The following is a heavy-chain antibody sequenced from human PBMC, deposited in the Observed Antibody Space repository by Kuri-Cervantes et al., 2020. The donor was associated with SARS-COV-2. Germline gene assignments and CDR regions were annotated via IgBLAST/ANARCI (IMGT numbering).Heavy chain of an antibody. D-gene: IGHD1-26*01. Sequence: KVSCKGSGYSFISYWIGWVRQMPGKGLEWMGIIFPGDSDTTYSPSFQGQVTISADKSISTAYLQWSSPKASDTAMYYCARHLGWELPSDYWGQGTLVTVSS. CDR3: ARHLGWELPSDY. CDR1: GYSFISYW. CDR2: IFPGDSDT. V-gene: IGHV5-51*01. J-gene: IGHJ4*02.